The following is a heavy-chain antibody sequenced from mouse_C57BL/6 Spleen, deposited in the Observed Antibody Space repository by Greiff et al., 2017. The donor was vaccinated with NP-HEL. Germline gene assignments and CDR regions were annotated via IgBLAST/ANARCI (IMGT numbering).Heavy chain of an antibody. V-gene: IGHV5-17*01. CDR3: ARGGLSSYFDY. CDR1: GFTFSDYG. J-gene: IGHJ2*01. D-gene: IGHD3-1*01. CDR2: ISSGSSTI. Sequence: EVMLVESGGGLVKPGGSLKLSCAASGFTFSDYGMHWVRQAPEKGLEWVAYISSGSSTIYYADTVKGRFTLSRANAKNTLFLQMTSLRSEDTAMYYCARGGLSSYFDYWGQGTTLTVSS.